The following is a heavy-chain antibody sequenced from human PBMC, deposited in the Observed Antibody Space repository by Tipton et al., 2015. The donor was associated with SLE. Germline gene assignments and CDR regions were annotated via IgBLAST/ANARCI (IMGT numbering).Heavy chain of an antibody. CDR1: GYTFTNYP. J-gene: IGHJ1*01. CDR3: ARDSRVFQY. Sequence: QVQLVQSGPEVKKPGASVKVSCKPSGYTFTNYPITWVRQAPGQGLEYLGWISPYNGNTNFARGLQGRLTMTTDTSTGTAYMELRSLKSDDTAVYYCARDSRVFQYWGQGTLVTVSS. CDR2: ISPYNGNT. V-gene: IGHV1-18*01.